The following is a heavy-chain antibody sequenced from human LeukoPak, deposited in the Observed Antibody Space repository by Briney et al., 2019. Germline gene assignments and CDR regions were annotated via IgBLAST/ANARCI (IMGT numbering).Heavy chain of an antibody. Sequence: PSETLSLACAVYDGSFSGYYWSWIRQPPGKGLEWIGEINHSGSTNYNPSLKSRVTISVDTSKNQFSLKLSSVTAADTAVYYCARADTSKTGYSSGWYRRAGAFDIWGQGTMVTVSS. CDR2: INHSGST. D-gene: IGHD6-19*01. J-gene: IGHJ3*02. CDR3: ARADTSKTGYSSGWYRRAGAFDI. V-gene: IGHV4-34*01. CDR1: DGSFSGYY.